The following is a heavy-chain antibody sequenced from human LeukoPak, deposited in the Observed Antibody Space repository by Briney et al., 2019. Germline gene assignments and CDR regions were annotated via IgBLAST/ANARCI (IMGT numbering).Heavy chain of an antibody. CDR1: GFSFSDYY. CDR2: ISNSGASI. D-gene: IGHD4-23*01. Sequence: PGGSLRLSCAASGFSFSDYYMTWIRQAPRKGLECMSFISNSGASIYYADSVKGRFTISRDNTKKSLYLQMNSLRAEDTAVYYCARDRSNSYFDYWGQGALVTVSS. V-gene: IGHV3-11*04. CDR3: ARDRSNSYFDY. J-gene: IGHJ4*02.